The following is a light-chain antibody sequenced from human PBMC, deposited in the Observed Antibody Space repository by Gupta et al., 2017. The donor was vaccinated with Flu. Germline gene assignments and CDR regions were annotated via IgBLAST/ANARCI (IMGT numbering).Light chain of an antibody. Sequence: PSSLSASVGDTVTITCRASVNIGSYLNWYQQKVGKAPKLLMYAGSRLQSGVPSRFTGSGSGTQFTLTLGSLQPEDSATYFCLQSYNVPYTCGQGTSLEIK. J-gene: IGKJ2*01. CDR1: VNIGSY. V-gene: IGKV1-39*01. CDR3: LQSYNVPYT. CDR2: AGS.